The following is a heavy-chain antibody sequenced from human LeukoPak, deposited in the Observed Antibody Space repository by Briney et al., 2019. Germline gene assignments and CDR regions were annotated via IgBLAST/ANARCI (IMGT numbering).Heavy chain of an antibody. D-gene: IGHD5-24*01. CDR3: ARTRDGYNFRAFDI. CDR1: GYTFTSYY. V-gene: IGHV1-46*01. J-gene: IGHJ3*02. CDR2: INPSGGST. Sequence: GASVKVSCKASGYTFTSYYMHWVRQAPGQGLEWMGIINPSGGSTSYAQKFQGRVTLTRDMSTSTVYMDLSSLRSEDTAVYYCARTRDGYNFRAFDIWGQGTMVTVSA.